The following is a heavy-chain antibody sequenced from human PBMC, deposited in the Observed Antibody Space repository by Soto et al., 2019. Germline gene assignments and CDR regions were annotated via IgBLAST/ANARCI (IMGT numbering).Heavy chain of an antibody. D-gene: IGHD1-26*01. J-gene: IGHJ4*02. Sequence: PGGSLRLSCAASGFTFSSNGMSWVRQAPGKGLDWVSGVSGNGRNTYYADSVKGRFTISRDNSKNTLYLQMNSLRAEDTAVYYCAKDRGGSYYLDYWGQGTLVTVSS. CDR3: AKDRGGSYYLDY. CDR2: VSGNGRNT. CDR1: GFTFSSNG. V-gene: IGHV3-23*01.